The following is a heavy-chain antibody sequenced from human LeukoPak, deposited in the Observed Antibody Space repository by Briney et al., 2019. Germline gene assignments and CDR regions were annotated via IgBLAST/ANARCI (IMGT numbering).Heavy chain of an antibody. Sequence: PGGSLRLSCAASGFTFSSYAMSWVRQAPGKGLEWVSAISGSGGSTYYADSVKGRFTISRDNSKNKLYLKMNSMRDEDTAVYYCANLGIDFCSGFELWGQGTLVTVS. CDR2: ISGSGGST. CDR1: GFTFSSYA. D-gene: IGHD3-3*01. J-gene: IGHJ5*02. V-gene: IGHV3-23*01. CDR3: ANLGIDFCSGFEL.